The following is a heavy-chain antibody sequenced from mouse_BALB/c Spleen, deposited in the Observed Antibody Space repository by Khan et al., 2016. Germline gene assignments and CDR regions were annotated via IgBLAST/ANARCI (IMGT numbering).Heavy chain of an antibody. J-gene: IGHJ3*01. CDR2: LNPESSTI. CDR3: ARAGYSGYLAN. Sequence: EVKLLESGGGLVQPGGSLKLSCEASGFDFSRYWMSWVRQAPGQGLEWIGELNPESSTINYTPFIKDKFIIFRDNARHTLFLHLSKVRSEDTALNYCARAGYSGYLANWGQGTLVTVSA. CDR1: GFDFSRYW. V-gene: IGHV4-1*02.